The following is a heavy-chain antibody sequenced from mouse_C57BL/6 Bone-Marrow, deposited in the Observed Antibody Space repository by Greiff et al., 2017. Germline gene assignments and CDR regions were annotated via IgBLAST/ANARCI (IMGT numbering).Heavy chain of an antibody. CDR2: IYPGSGST. V-gene: IGHV1-55*01. CDR1: GYTFTSYW. J-gene: IGHJ4*01. Sequence: QVQLKQPGAELVKPGASVKMSCKASGYTFTSYWITWVKQRPGQGLEWIGDIYPGSGSTNYNEKFKSKATLTVDTSSSTAYMQLSSLTSEDSAVYYCAYYDYEDYYAMDYWGQGTSVTVSS. CDR3: AYYDYEDYYAMDY. D-gene: IGHD2-4*01.